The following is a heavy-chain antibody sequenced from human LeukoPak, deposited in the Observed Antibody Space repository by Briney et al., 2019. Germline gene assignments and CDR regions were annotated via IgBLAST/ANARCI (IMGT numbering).Heavy chain of an antibody. Sequence: SETLSLTCTVSGGSISSYYWSWIRQPPGKGLEWIGYIYYSGSTNYNPSLKSRVTISVDTSKIQFSLKLSSVTAADTAVYYCARAEYGDPFDYWGQGTLVTVSS. J-gene: IGHJ4*02. CDR3: ARAEYGDPFDY. V-gene: IGHV4-59*01. D-gene: IGHD4-17*01. CDR2: IYYSGST. CDR1: GGSISSYY.